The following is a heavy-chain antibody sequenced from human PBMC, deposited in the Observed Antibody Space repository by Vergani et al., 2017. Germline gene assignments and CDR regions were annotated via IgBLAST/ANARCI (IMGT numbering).Heavy chain of an antibody. Sequence: QVQLVQSGAEVKKPGSSVKVSCKASGGTFSSYAISWVRQAPGKGLEWMGGFDPEDGETIYAQKFQGRVTMTEDTSTDTAYMELSSLRSEDTAVYYCATDRPPYQSYYYDSSGYPGAFDIWGQGTMVTVSS. J-gene: IGHJ3*02. V-gene: IGHV1-24*01. D-gene: IGHD3-22*01. CDR3: ATDRPPYQSYYYDSSGYPGAFDI. CDR2: FDPEDGET. CDR1: GGTFSSYA.